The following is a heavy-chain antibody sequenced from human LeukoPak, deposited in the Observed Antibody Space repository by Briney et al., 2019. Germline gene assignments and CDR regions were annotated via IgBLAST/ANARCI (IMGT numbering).Heavy chain of an antibody. D-gene: IGHD6-13*01. V-gene: IGHV1-2*02. Sequence: GASVKVSCKASGHTFTGYYMHWVRQAPGQGLEWMGWINPNSGGTNYAQKFQGRVTMTRDTSISTAYMELSRLRSDDTAVYYCARDLAPYSSSWYDAWCAFDIWGQGTMVTVSS. J-gene: IGHJ3*02. CDR2: INPNSGGT. CDR3: ARDLAPYSSSWYDAWCAFDI. CDR1: GHTFTGYY.